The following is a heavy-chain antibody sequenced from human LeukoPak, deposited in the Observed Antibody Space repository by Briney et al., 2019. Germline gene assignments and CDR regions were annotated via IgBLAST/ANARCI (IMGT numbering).Heavy chain of an antibody. CDR3: ARQGPREYYDILTGYWSGVGWFDP. J-gene: IGHJ5*02. CDR2: IYYSGST. CDR1: GGSISSYY. Sequence: TSETLSLTCTVSGGSISSYYWSWIRQPPGKGLEWIGYIYYSGSTNYNPSLKSRVTISVDTSKNQFSLKLSSVTAADMAVYYCARQGPREYYDILTGYWSGVGWFDPWGQGTLVTVSS. V-gene: IGHV4-59*08. D-gene: IGHD3-9*01.